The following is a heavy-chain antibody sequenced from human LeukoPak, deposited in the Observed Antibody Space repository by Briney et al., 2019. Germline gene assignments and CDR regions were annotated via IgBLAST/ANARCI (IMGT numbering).Heavy chain of an antibody. D-gene: IGHD2-15*01. CDR1: GGSISSYY. CDR3: ARSVEGYCSGGSCYSYYYYMDV. Sequence: SETLSLTCTVSGGSISSYYWSWIRQPPGKGLEWIGYIYYSGSTNYNPSLKSRVTISVDTSKNQFSLKLSSVTAADTAVYYCARSVEGYCSGGSCYSYYYYMDVWGKGTTVTISS. J-gene: IGHJ6*03. V-gene: IGHV4-59*01. CDR2: IYYSGST.